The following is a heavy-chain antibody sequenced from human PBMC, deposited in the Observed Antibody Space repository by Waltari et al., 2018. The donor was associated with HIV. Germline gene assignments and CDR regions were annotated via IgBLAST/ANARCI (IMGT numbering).Heavy chain of an antibody. CDR2: SFYGGNT. Sequence: VHPQESGPGLVKPSEALSLTCSVAGDSLLNYYWSWVRQSPEKGLDWIGYSFYGGNTNYNPSLKSRATISIDPSASQLSLKINSVTAADSGVYYCARPIRGSGVGAFHVWGQGTTVIVSS. V-gene: IGHV4-59*08. CDR3: ARPIRGSGVGAFHV. J-gene: IGHJ6*02. CDR1: GDSLLNYY. D-gene: IGHD1-26*01.